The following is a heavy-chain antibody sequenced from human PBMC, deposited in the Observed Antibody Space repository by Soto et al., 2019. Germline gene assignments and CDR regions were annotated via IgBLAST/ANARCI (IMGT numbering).Heavy chain of an antibody. V-gene: IGHV4-34*01. J-gene: IGHJ6*02. CDR1: GGSFSGYY. CDR2: INHSGST. Sequence: PSETLSLTCAVYGGSFSGYYWSWIRQPPGKGLEWIGEINHSGSTNYNPSLKSRVTISVDTSKNQFSLKLSSVTAADTAVYYCARGRRNDYGIYGMDVWGQGTTVTVSS. CDR3: ARGRRNDYGIYGMDV. D-gene: IGHD4-17*01.